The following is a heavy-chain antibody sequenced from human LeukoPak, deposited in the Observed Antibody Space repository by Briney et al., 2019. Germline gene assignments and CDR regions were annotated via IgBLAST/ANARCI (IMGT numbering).Heavy chain of an antibody. Sequence: GASVKVSCKASGYTFTGYYMHWVRQAPGQGLEWMGWINPNSGGTNYAQKFQGRVTMTRDTSISTAYMELSRLRSDDTAVYYCARTTRYYDSSGYSPWGQGTLVTVSS. J-gene: IGHJ5*02. CDR1: GYTFTGYY. CDR3: ARTTRYYDSSGYSP. CDR2: INPNSGGT. D-gene: IGHD3-22*01. V-gene: IGHV1-2*02.